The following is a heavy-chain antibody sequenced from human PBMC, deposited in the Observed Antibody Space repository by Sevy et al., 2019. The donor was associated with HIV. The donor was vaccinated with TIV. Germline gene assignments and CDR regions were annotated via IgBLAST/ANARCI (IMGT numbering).Heavy chain of an antibody. CDR2: IYHRGST. CDR3: GGEGSAPVDGRGYYHGPSSNFDY. J-gene: IGHJ4*02. V-gene: IGHV4-38-2*01. D-gene: IGHD3-22*01. CDR1: GYSISIGYF. Sequence: SETLSLTCVVSGYSISIGYFWGWIRQPPGKGLECIGSIYHRGSTYYNPSLKSRVTISVDTSKNQFSLKLTSVTAADAAVYYCGGEGSAPVDGRGYYHGPSSNFDYWGQGTLVTVSS.